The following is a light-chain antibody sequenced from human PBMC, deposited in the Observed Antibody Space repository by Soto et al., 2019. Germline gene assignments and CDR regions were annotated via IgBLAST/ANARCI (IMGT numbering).Light chain of an antibody. CDR3: VQGTHWPWT. J-gene: IGKJ1*01. CDR2: QVS. Sequence: DVVMTQSPLSLSVTLGQPASISCRSSQGLVYSDGNTFLNWFHQRPGQSPRRLIYQVSNRDSGVPDRFSGSGSGTDHTLTISGAEAEDVGIYYCVQGTHWPWTFGQGTKVEIK. V-gene: IGKV2-30*01. CDR1: QGLVYSDGNTF.